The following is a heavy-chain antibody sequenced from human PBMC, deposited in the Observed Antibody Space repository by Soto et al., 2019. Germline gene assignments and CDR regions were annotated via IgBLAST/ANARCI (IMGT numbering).Heavy chain of an antibody. D-gene: IGHD3-22*01. CDR3: AKDVDSRGDTSVVDL. J-gene: IGHJ4*02. CDR2: ISSDGSRR. CDR1: GFNFSNYC. V-gene: IGHV3-30*18. Sequence: QAQLVESGGGVVQPGGSLRPSCAVLGFNFSNYCMHWVRPAPGKGLEWVAVISSDGSRRVYRDSVKGRLTVSRDNARNTLFLQMASLTAADTSLYHCAKDVDSRGDTSVVDLWGRLTLVTVSS.